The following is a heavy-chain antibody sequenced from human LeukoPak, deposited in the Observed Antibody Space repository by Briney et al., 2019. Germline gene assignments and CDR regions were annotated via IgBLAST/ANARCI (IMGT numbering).Heavy chain of an antibody. D-gene: IGHD6-13*01. CDR1: GFTFDNYA. V-gene: IGHV3-9*01. CDR2: ISWNSGSI. J-gene: IGHJ4*02. CDR3: AKVVNPQQLVYYFDY. Sequence: QPGGSLRLSCAASGFTFDNYAMHWVRHAPGKGLEWVSGISWNSGSIGYADSVKGRFTISRDNAKNSLYLQMNSLRAEDTALYYCAKVVNPQQLVYYFDYWGQGTLVTVSS.